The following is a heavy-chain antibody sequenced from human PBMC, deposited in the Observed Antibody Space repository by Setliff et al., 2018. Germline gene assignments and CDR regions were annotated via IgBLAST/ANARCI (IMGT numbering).Heavy chain of an antibody. V-gene: IGHV4-4*08. Sequence: SETLSLTCTVSGGSISSYYWSWIRQPPGKGLEWIGHFHTGGAADYNLSLKSRVTISLDSSKNQFSLRLSSVTAADAAVYFCARESATIGEFPLYYFDKWGQGIPVTVSS. CDR1: GGSISSYY. D-gene: IGHD3-10*01. CDR2: FHTGGAA. J-gene: IGHJ4*02. CDR3: ARESATIGEFPLYYFDK.